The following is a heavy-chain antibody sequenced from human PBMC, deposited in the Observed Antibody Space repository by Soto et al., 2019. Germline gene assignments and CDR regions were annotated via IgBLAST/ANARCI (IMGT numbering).Heavy chain of an antibody. CDR3: AKWPYYDSSGYSDY. J-gene: IGHJ4*02. CDR2: ISYDGSNK. V-gene: IGHV3-30*18. Sequence: QVQLVESEGGVVQPGRSLGLSCAASGFTFSSYGMHWVRQAPGKGLEWVAVISYDGSNKYYADSVKGRFTISRDNSKNTLYLQMNSLRAEDTAVYYCAKWPYYDSSGYSDYLGQGTLVTVSS. D-gene: IGHD3-22*01. CDR1: GFTFSSYG.